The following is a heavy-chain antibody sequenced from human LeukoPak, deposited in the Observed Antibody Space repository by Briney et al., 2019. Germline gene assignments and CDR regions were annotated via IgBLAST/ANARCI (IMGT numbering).Heavy chain of an antibody. CDR3: ARGLRLPSRSTPAVPHV. CDR2: INHSGTT. V-gene: IGHV4-34*01. J-gene: IGHJ6*04. D-gene: IGHD6-19*01. CDR1: GRSFSDYY. Sequence: SETLSLTCAVYGRSFSDYYWNWIRQSQGKGLEWIGEINHSGTTNYNQSLKSRVTISVDTSKNQFSLRLSSVTAADTAIYHCARGLRLPSRSTPAVPHVWSKGTTVTVSA.